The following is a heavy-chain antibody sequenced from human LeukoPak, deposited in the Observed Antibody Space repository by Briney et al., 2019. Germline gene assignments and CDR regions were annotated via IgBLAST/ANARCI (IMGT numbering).Heavy chain of an antibody. J-gene: IGHJ4*02. CDR1: GFTFDDYA. CDR3: ARYGYSYGFFDY. D-gene: IGHD5-18*01. Sequence: GGSLRLSCAASGFTFDDYAMHWVRQAPGKGLEWVSGISWNSGSIGYADSVKGRFTISRDNAKNSLYLQMNSLRAEDTAVYYCARYGYSYGFFDYWGQGTLVTVSS. V-gene: IGHV3-9*01. CDR2: ISWNSGSI.